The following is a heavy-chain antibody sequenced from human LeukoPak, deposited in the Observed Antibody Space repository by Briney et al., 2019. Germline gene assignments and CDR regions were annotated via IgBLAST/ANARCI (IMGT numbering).Heavy chain of an antibody. CDR3: ARPLWEPDYGDYHGLDP. Sequence: SVKVSCKASGGTFSSYAISWVRQAPGQGLEGMGGIIPIFGTANYAQKFQGRVTITADESTSTAYMELSSLRSEDTAVYYCARPLWEPDYGDYHGLDPWGQGTLVTVSS. CDR1: GGTFSSYA. CDR2: IIPIFGTA. V-gene: IGHV1-69*13. J-gene: IGHJ5*02. D-gene: IGHD4-17*01.